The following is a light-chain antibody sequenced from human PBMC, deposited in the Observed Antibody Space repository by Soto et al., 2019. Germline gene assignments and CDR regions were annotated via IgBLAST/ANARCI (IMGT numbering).Light chain of an antibody. CDR3: SSYTSSSTYV. Sequence: QSALTQPASVSGSPGQSITISCTGTSSDVGGYNYVSRYQQHPGKAPKLMIYDVSNRPSGVSNRFSGSKSGNTASLTISGLPAEDEADYYCSSYTSSSTYVFGTGTKLTVL. V-gene: IGLV2-14*01. J-gene: IGLJ1*01. CDR2: DVS. CDR1: SSDVGGYNY.